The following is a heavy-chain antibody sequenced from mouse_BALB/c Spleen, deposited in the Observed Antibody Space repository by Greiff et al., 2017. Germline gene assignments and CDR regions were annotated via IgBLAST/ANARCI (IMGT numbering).Heavy chain of an antibody. CDR3: ARSYGYYGFYAMDY. J-gene: IGHJ4*01. CDR1: GFTFSSFG. D-gene: IGHD2-3*01. V-gene: IGHV5-17*02. Sequence: EVHLVESGGGLVQPGGSRKLSCAASGFTFSSFGMHWVRQAPEKGLEWVAYISSGSSTIYYADTVKGRFTISRDNPKNTLFLQMTSLRSEDTAMYYCARSYGYYGFYAMDYWGQGTSVTVSS. CDR2: ISSGSSTI.